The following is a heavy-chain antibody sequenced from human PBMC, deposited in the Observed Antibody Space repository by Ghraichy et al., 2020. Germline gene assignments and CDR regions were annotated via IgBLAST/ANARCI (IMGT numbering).Heavy chain of an antibody. Sequence: SLRLSCVGSGFTFEDYAMHWVRQAPGKGLGWVSGINWKSTNIDYVDSVGGRFTISRDNAKNSLYLQMNSLRVEDTALYYCVKDIVAGPSYYGMDVWGQGTTVTVSS. V-gene: IGHV3-9*01. CDR2: INWKSTNI. D-gene: IGHD6-19*01. J-gene: IGHJ6*02. CDR1: GFTFEDYA. CDR3: VKDIVAGPSYYGMDV.